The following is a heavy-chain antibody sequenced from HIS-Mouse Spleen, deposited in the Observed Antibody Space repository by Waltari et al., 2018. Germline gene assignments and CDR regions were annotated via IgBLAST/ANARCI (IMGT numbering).Heavy chain of an antibody. D-gene: IGHD6-13*01. V-gene: IGHV4-39*07. J-gene: IGHJ2*01. Sequence: QLQLQESGPGLVKPSETLSLTCTVSGGSISSSSYYWGWIRQPQGKGLEWIGSIYYRCGTYYNPSLQSRITISVDTSKNQFSLKLSSVTAADTAVYYCAREIPYSSSWYDWYFDLWGRGTLVTVSS. CDR2: IYYRCGT. CDR3: AREIPYSSSWYDWYFDL. CDR1: GGSISSSSYY.